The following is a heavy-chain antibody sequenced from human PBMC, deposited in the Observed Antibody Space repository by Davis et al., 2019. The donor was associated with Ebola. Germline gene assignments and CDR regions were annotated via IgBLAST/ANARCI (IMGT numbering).Heavy chain of an antibody. CDR2: LGTRASTT. CDR3: AKHGNGWYELDF. CDR1: GFTFSSYA. D-gene: IGHD6-19*01. Sequence: GESLKISCAASGFTFSSYAMSWVRQTPGKGLEWVSTLGTRASTTYYADSVKCRFTISRDNSKSTLFLQMTSLRADDTATYYCAKHGNGWYELDFWGQGTLVTVSS. V-gene: IGHV3-23*01. J-gene: IGHJ4*02.